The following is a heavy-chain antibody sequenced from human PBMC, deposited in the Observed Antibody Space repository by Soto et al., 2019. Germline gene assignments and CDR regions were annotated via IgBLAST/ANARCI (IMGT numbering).Heavy chain of an antibody. V-gene: IGHV4-31*03. CDR3: ARAYWNSLDNWFDP. CDR2: IHYRGNT. Sequence: ASETLSLTCTVSGVSISSGSFHWSWIRQHPGKGLEWIGYIHYRGNTYYNPSLESRASMSVDTSGSQFSLRLRSVTAADTAVYYCARAYWNSLDNWFDPWGQGTLVTVSS. J-gene: IGHJ5*02. D-gene: IGHD1-1*01. CDR1: GVSISSGSFH.